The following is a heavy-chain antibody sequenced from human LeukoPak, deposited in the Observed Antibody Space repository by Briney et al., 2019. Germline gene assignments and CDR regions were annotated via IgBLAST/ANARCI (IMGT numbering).Heavy chain of an antibody. CDR2: IYTSGST. CDR3: ARVSSVVVTSTWDWFDP. CDR1: GGSISSGSYY. J-gene: IGHJ5*02. V-gene: IGHV4-61*02. Sequence: SQTLSLTCTVSGGSISSGSYYWSWIRQPAGKGLEWIGRIYTSGSTNYNPSLKSRVTISVDTSKNQFSLKLSSVTAADTAVYYCARVSSVVVTSTWDWFDPWGEGTLVTVSS. D-gene: IGHD2-21*01.